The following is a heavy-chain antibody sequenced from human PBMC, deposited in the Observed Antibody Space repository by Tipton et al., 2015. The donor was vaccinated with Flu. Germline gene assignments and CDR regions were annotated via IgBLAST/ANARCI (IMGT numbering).Heavy chain of an antibody. Sequence: SLRLSCVATGVTLRTNYMNWVRQAPGKGLEWVSVIYSGGDNTYYADSVKGRFTITRDNSKNTVFLQMNSLRAEDTAVYYCARSPTINTYGMDIWGQGTTVTVSA. V-gene: IGHV3-66*01. CDR3: ARSPTINTYGMDI. CDR2: IYSGGDNT. CDR1: GVTLRTNY. D-gene: IGHD2-2*01. J-gene: IGHJ6*01.